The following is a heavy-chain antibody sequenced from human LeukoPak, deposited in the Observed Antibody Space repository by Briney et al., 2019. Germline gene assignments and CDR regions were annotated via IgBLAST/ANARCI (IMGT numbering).Heavy chain of an antibody. J-gene: IGHJ4*02. CDR3: ARQSSHYYGSGTFRHFDY. CDR1: GGPISSNDYY. V-gene: IGHV4-39*01. CDR2: IFYSGST. D-gene: IGHD3-10*01. Sequence: SETLSLTCTVSGGPISSNDYYWGWIRQSPGKGLEWIANIFYSGSTHYNPSLKSRVSISVDTSKNQFSLKLSSVTAADTAVYYCARQSSHYYGSGTFRHFDYWGQGTLVSVSS.